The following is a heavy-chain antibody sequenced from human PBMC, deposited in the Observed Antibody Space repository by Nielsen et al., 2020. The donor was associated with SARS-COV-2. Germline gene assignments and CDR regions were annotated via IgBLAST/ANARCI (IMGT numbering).Heavy chain of an antibody. CDR1: GFTFSSYA. J-gene: IGHJ4*02. D-gene: IGHD5-24*01. V-gene: IGHV3-30-3*01. Sequence: GESLKISCAASGFTFSSYAMHWVRQAPGKGLEWVAVISDDGSEKYYADSVKGRFTISRDNSKNTLYLQMHSLRGEDTAVYYCAKGAKERFRWGQGTLVTVSS. CDR2: ISDDGSEK. CDR3: AKGAKERFR.